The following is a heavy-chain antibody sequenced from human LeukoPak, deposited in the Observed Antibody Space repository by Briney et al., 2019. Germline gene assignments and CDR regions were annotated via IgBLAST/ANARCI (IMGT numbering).Heavy chain of an antibody. Sequence: GGSLRLSCAASGFTFSSYWMSWVRQAPGKGLEWVANIKQDGSEKYYVDSVKGRFTISRDNAKNSLYLQMNSLRAEDTAVYYCAREGPYYDILTGSRHDAFDIWGQGTMVTASS. D-gene: IGHD3-9*01. CDR3: AREGPYYDILTGSRHDAFDI. CDR1: GFTFSSYW. J-gene: IGHJ3*02. CDR2: IKQDGSEK. V-gene: IGHV3-7*01.